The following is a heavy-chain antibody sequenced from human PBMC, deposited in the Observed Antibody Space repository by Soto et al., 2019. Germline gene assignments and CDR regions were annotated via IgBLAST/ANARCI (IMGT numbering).Heavy chain of an antibody. D-gene: IGHD1-26*01. J-gene: IGHJ4*02. V-gene: IGHV3-73*01. CDR1: GFTFSAST. CDR3: FRRLPYSRLWYVDY. CDR2: STGNFNNYAS. Sequence: GGSLRLSCAGSGFTFSASTIHWVRQAPGKGLEWIGLSTGNFNNYASEYATSLKGRFTISRDDSKDTAYLQMNSLKSEDTAVYYCFRRLPYSRLWYVDYSGPGTLVTVSS.